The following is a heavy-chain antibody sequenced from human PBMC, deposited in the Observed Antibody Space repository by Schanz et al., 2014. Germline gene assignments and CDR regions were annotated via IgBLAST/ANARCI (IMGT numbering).Heavy chain of an antibody. V-gene: IGHV1-18*01. CDR1: GYTFTDYG. CDR2: ISPYNGNT. Sequence: QVQVVQSGAEVKKPGASVKVSCKASGYTFTDYGVIWVRQAPGQGLEWMGWISPYNGNTNYAQKFQGRVTITADRSTSTAYMELSSLRSEDTAVYYCARGYGDSPTDFWGQGTLVTVSS. J-gene: IGHJ4*02. CDR3: ARGYGDSPTDF. D-gene: IGHD4-17*01.